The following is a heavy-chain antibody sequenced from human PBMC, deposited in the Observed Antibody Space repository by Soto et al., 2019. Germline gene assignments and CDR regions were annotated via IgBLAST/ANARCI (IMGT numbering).Heavy chain of an antibody. CDR3: ARAGEWNYVQDF. CDR2: INSDGSNI. CDR1: GFTFTHYR. J-gene: IGHJ4*02. D-gene: IGHD1-7*01. Sequence: GGSLRLSCVASGFTFTHYRIHWVRQAPGKGLEWVARINSDGSNINYADSVKGRFTISRDNSKNTVFLQMHSLTDDDSALYFCARAGEWNYVQDFWGQGTLVTVSS. V-gene: IGHV3-74*01.